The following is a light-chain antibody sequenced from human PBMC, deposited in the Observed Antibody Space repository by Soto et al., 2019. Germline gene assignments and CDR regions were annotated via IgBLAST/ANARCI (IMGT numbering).Light chain of an antibody. J-gene: IGKJ2*01. CDR1: QSISTE. V-gene: IGKV3-15*01. CDR3: QQGHNWPLT. CDR2: SAS. Sequence: EIVMTQSPATLSVSPGERATLSCRASQSISTELAWYQQKPGQPPRLLIYSASTSATGVPARFTGSGSGSEFTLTISGLQSEDFAVYYCQQGHNWPLTFSQGTRLEI.